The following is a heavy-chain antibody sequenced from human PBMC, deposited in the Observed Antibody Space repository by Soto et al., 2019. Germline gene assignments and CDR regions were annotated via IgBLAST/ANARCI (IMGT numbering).Heavy chain of an antibody. CDR3: ARAQNCGGDCYLDY. V-gene: IGHV3-21*01. CDR1: GFTFSSYS. Sequence: GGSLRLSCAASGFTFSSYSMNWVRQAPGKGLEWVSSISSSSSYIYYADSVKGRFTISRDNAKNSLYLQMNSLRAEDTAVYYCARAQNCGGDCYLDYWGQGTLVTVSS. D-gene: IGHD2-21*02. CDR2: ISSSSSYI. J-gene: IGHJ4*02.